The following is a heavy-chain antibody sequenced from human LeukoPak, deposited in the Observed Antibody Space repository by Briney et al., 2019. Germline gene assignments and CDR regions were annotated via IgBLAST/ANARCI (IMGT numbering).Heavy chain of an antibody. D-gene: IGHD4-11*01. V-gene: IGHV3-21*01. CDR3: ARDLPYSNIGADY. J-gene: IGHJ4*02. CDR2: ISSSSSYI. CDR1: GFTFSSYS. Sequence: PAGSLRLSCAASGFTFSSYSMNWVRQAPGKGLEWVSSISSSSSYIYYADSVKGRFTISRDNAKNSLYLQMNSLRAEDTAVYYCARDLPYSNIGADYWGQGTLVTVSS.